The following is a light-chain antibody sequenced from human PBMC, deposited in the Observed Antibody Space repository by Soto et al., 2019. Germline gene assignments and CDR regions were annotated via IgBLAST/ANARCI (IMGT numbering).Light chain of an antibody. CDR3: QQYNNWPFT. CDR1: QYVRTN. V-gene: IGKV3-15*01. CDR2: GAS. Sequence: EIVMTQSPATLSVSPGDRVTLSCRASQYVRTNSAWYQQKPGQAPRLLVYGASTRATGIPARFSGSGSGTEFTLTISSLQSEDFEVYYCQQYNNWPFTFGGGTNVEIK. J-gene: IGKJ4*01.